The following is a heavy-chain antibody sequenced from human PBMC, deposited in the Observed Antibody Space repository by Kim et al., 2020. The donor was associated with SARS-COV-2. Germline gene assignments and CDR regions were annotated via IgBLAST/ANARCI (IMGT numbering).Heavy chain of an antibody. CDR2: IYYTGNT. D-gene: IGHD5-12*01. Sequence: SETLSLTSTVSGAFISSGDYYWSWIRQPPGKGLEWIGYIYYTGNTHYNPSFRSRTTISVDTSKNQFSLKLSSVTAADTAIYYCARDSPYEGDAFDIWGQGTMVTVSS. J-gene: IGHJ3*02. CDR3: ARDSPYEGDAFDI. V-gene: IGHV4-30-4*01. CDR1: GAFISSGDYY.